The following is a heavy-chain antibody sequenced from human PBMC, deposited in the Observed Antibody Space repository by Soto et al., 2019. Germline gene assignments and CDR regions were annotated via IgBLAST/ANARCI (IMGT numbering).Heavy chain of an antibody. J-gene: IGHJ5*02. CDR2: INHSGST. Sequence: SETLSLTCAVYGGSFIGYYWSWILQPPGKGLEWIGEINHSGSTNYNPSLKSRVTISVDTSKNQFSLKLSSVTAADTAVYYCASKHHRGYCSGGSCSPGWFDPWGQGTLVTVSS. CDR3: ASKHHRGYCSGGSCSPGWFDP. D-gene: IGHD2-15*01. V-gene: IGHV4-34*01. CDR1: GGSFIGYY.